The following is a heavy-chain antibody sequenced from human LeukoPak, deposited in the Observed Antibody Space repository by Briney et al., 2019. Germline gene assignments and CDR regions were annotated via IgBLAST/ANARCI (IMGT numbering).Heavy chain of an antibody. D-gene: IGHD3-22*01. J-gene: IGHJ4*02. CDR2: ISGSGGST. V-gene: IGHV3-23*01. CDR1: GFTFSSYA. CDR3: AKENGYYDSSGYYLDYFDY. Sequence: GSLRLSCAASGFTFSSYAMSWVRQAPGKGLEWVSAISGSGGSTYYADSVKGRFTISRDNSKNTLHLQMNSLRAEDTAVYYCAKENGYYDSSGYYLDYFDYWGQGTLVTVSS.